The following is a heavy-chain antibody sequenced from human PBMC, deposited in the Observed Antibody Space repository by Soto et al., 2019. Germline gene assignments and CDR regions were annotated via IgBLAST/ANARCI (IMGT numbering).Heavy chain of an antibody. CDR1: GASISSSSHY. Sequence: SETLSLTCTVSGASISSSSHYWGWIRQPPGKGLEWIGTIYYPGSTYYNPSLKSRVTISVDTSRFQFSLNLTSVTAADTAVYYCASSYSCSPGIFDFWGQGTLVTVSS. CDR3: ASSYSCSPGIFDF. V-gene: IGHV4-39*01. D-gene: IGHD2-21*01. J-gene: IGHJ4*02. CDR2: IYYPGST.